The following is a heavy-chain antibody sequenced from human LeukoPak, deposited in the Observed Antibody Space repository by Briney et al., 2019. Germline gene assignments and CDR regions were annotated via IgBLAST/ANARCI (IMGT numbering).Heavy chain of an antibody. D-gene: IGHD4-17*01. V-gene: IGHV3-30*18. J-gene: IGHJ4*02. CDR2: ISDDGRSK. CDR1: GFSFISYG. CDR3: AKRPSDYGDYVSYFDH. Sequence: GGFLRLSCGASGFSFISYGMHWVRQAPGKGPEWVGVISDDGRSKDYADSVKGRFTISRDNSKDTLYLQMNSLRAEDTAVYYCAKRPSDYGDYVSYFDHWGQGTLVTVSS.